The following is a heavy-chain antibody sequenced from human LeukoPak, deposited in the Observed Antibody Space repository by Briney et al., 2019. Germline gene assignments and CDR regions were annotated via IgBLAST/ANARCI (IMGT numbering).Heavy chain of an antibody. CDR1: GFTFDDYG. CDR2: INWNGGST. Sequence: PGGSLRLSCAASGFTFDDYGMSWVRQAPGKGLEWVSGINWNGGSTSYADSAKGRFTISRDNAKNSLYLQMNSLRAEDTALYYCARAGILTGYYKHPFDYWGQGTLVTVSS. J-gene: IGHJ4*02. D-gene: IGHD3-9*01. CDR3: ARAGILTGYYKHPFDY. V-gene: IGHV3-20*04.